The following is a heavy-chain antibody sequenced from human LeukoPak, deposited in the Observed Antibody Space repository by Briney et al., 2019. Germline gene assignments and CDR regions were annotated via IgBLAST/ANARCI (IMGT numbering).Heavy chain of an antibody. D-gene: IGHD6-13*01. CDR1: GYRFTSYY. CDR2: IDTSGGSI. V-gene: IGHV1-46*01. CDR3: ARGIAAAGDLDAFDI. Sequence: ASVKVSCKASGYRFTSYYIHWVRQAPGQGLVWTGIIDTSGGSINYAQKFQGRVTMTRDPSTSTVYMELSSLRSDDTAVYYCARGIAAAGDLDAFDIWGQGTMVTVSS. J-gene: IGHJ3*02.